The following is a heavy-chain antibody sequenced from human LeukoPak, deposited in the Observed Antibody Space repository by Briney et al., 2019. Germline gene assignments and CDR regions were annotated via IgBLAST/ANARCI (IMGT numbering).Heavy chain of an antibody. CDR3: ARTLGIHAGGAFDI. Sequence: SETLSLTCTVSGGSISSYYWSWIRQPPGKGLEWIGYIYYSGSTNYNPSLKSRVTISVDTSKNQFSLKLSSVTAADTAVYYCARTLGIHAGGAFDIWGQGTMVTVSS. D-gene: IGHD1-14*01. V-gene: IGHV4-59*01. CDR1: GGSISSYY. J-gene: IGHJ3*02. CDR2: IYYSGST.